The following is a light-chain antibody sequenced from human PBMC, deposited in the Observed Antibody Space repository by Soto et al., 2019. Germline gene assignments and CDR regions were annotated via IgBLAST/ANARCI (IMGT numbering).Light chain of an antibody. CDR1: SSDVGDYNF. J-gene: IGLJ3*02. Sequence: QSALTQPASVSGSPGQSITICCTGTSSDVGDYNFVSWYQQLPGKAPKLMIYEVSHRPSGVSNLFSGSKSGNTASLTISGLLAEDEAHYYCSSHTNSIIWVFGGGTKLTVL. CDR2: EVS. CDR3: SSHTNSIIWV. V-gene: IGLV2-14*03.